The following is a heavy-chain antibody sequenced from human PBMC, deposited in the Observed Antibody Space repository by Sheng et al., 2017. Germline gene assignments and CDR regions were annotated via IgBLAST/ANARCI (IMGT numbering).Heavy chain of an antibody. Sequence: QPQLRESGPGLVKPSETLAFTCSVSGVSLRSGTYYWGWIRQSPGKGLQWIGSVYSSGSAYYNPSLRSRAIMSLDTSTNQFSLNMTSVTAADTAVYYCASRGYYYSSSVLCDYWGQGTLVTVSS. D-gene: IGHD3-22*01. J-gene: IGHJ4*02. CDR3: ASRGYYYSSSVLCDY. V-gene: IGHV4-39*07. CDR2: VYSSGSA. CDR1: GVSLRSGTYY.